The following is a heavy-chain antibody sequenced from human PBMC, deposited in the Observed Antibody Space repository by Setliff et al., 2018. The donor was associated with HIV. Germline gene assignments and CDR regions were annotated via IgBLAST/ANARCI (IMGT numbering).Heavy chain of an antibody. V-gene: IGHV4-4*08. CDR2: IYTSGIT. Sequence: LSLTCTVSGDSISSYYWSWIRQPPGKGLEWIGYIYTSGITDYNPSLKSRVTMSVDTSKNQFSLKLSSVTAADTAVYYCASGYQYDSSGYYYVTPIDYWGQGTLVTVSS. D-gene: IGHD3-22*01. CDR3: ASGYQYDSSGYYYVTPIDY. J-gene: IGHJ4*02. CDR1: GDSISSYY.